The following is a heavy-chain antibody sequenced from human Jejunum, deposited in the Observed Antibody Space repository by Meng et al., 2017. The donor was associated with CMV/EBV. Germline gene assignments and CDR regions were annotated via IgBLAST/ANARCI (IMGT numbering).Heavy chain of an antibody. CDR1: GGSISSGGYY. CDR2: IYYSGST. CDR3: ARLQVGGSYQFDY. D-gene: IGHD1-26*01. V-gene: IGHV4-30-4*01. Sequence: SGGSISSGGYYWSWIRQPPGKGLEWIGYIYYSGSTFFNPSLKSRVTISLDTSENQFSLKLSSVTAADTAVYYCARLQVGGSYQFDYWGQGTLVTVSS. J-gene: IGHJ4*02.